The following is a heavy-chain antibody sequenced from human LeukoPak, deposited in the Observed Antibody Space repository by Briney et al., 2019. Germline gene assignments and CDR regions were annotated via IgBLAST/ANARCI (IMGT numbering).Heavy chain of an antibody. CDR2: ISSSSSYT. Sequence: GGSLRLSCAASGFTFSDYYMSWIRQAPGKGLEWVSYISSSSSYTNYADSVKGRFTISRDNAKNPLYLQMNSLRAEDTAVYYCASGITMVRGVITDYWGQGTLVTVSS. D-gene: IGHD3-10*01. V-gene: IGHV3-11*06. J-gene: IGHJ4*02. CDR1: GFTFSDYY. CDR3: ASGITMVRGVITDY.